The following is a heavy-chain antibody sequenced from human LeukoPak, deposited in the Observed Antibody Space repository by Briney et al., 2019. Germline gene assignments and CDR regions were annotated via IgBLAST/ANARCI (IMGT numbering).Heavy chain of an antibody. CDR2: IYHSGST. D-gene: IGHD4-23*01. CDR3: ARDDGGNHRNDAFDI. J-gene: IGHJ3*02. Sequence: PSETLSLTCAVSGYSISSGYYWGWIRQPPGKGLEWIGSIYHSGSTYYNPSLKSRVTISVDTSKNQFSLKVTSVTAADTAVYYCARDDGGNHRNDAFDIWGQGTMVTVSS. CDR1: GYSISSGYY. V-gene: IGHV4-38-2*02.